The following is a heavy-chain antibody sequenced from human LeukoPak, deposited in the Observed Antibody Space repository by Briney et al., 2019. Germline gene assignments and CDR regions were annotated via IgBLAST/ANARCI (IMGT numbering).Heavy chain of an antibody. V-gene: IGHV4-34*01. CDR3: ARGVPASRYYYYYGMDV. J-gene: IGHJ6*04. Sequence: PSETLSLTCAVYGGSFSGYYWSWIRQPPGKGLEWIGEINHSGSTNYNPSLKSRVTISVGTSKNQFSLKLSSVTAADTAVYYCARGVPASRYYYYYGMDVWGKGTTVTVSS. CDR2: INHSGST. D-gene: IGHD2-15*01. CDR1: GGSFSGYY.